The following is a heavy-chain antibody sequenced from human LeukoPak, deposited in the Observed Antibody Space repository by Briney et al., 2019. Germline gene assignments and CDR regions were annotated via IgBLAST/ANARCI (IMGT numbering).Heavy chain of an antibody. CDR1: GFTFSSYA. J-gene: IGHJ4*02. D-gene: IGHD6-19*01. V-gene: IGHV3-23*01. CDR2: ISGSGGTT. Sequence: GGSLRLSCAASGFTFSSYAMSWVRQAPGKGLEWVSAISGSGGTTYYADSVKGLFTISRDKSKNTLYLQMDSLRAEDTAVYYCAKGGSGWYQYDCWGQGTLVSVSS. CDR3: AKGGSGWYQYDC.